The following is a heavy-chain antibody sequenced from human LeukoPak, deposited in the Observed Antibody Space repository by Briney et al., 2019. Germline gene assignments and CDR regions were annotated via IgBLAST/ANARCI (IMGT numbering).Heavy chain of an antibody. CDR2: TSYDGSNK. Sequence: GGSLRLSCAASGFTFSSYGMHWVRQAPGKGLEWVAVTSYDGSNKYYADSVKGRFTISRDNPKNTLYLQMNSLRAEDSAVYYCAKPRAAMSYYYYAMDVWGQGTTVTVSS. V-gene: IGHV3-30*18. CDR3: AKPRAAMSYYYYAMDV. CDR1: GFTFSSYG. D-gene: IGHD2-2*01. J-gene: IGHJ6*02.